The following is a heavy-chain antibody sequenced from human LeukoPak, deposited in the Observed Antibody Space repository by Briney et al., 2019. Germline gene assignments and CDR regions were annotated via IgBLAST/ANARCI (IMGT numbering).Heavy chain of an antibody. CDR1: GGSISSGSYY. V-gene: IGHV4-61*02. CDR3: ARGVTYYYDSATDAFDI. CDR2: IYTSGST. D-gene: IGHD3-22*01. J-gene: IGHJ3*02. Sequence: PSETLSLTCTVSGGSISSGSYYWSWIRQPAGKGLEWIGRIYTSGSTNYNPSLNSRVTISLDTSRNQFSLKLSSVTAADTAVYYCARGVTYYYDSATDAFDIWGQGTLVTVSS.